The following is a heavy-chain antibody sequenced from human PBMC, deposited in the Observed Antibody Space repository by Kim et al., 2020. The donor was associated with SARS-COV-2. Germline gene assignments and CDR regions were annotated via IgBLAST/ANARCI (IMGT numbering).Heavy chain of an antibody. V-gene: IGHV4-39*01. CDR3: ARHRRGFLGY. CDR1: GGSISSSSYY. D-gene: IGHD3-3*01. J-gene: IGHJ4*02. Sequence: SETLSLTCTVSGGSISSSSYYWGWIRQPPGKGLEWIGSIYYSGSTYYNPSLKSRVTISVDTSKNQSSLKLSSVTAADTAVYYCARHRRGFLGYWGQGTLVTVSS. CDR2: IYYSGST.